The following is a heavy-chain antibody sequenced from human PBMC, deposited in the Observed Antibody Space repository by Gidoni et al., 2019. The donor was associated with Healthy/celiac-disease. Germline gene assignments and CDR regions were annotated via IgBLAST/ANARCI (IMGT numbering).Heavy chain of an antibody. CDR2: IYTSGST. V-gene: IGHV4-61*02. J-gene: IGHJ4*02. CDR1: GGSISSGSYY. CDR3: ARDPGWLQPYFDY. Sequence: QVQLQESGPGLVKPSQTLSLTCTASGGSISSGSYYWSWIRQPAGKGLEWIGRIYTSGSTNYNPSLKSRGTISVDTSKNQFSLKLSSVTAADTAVYYCARDPGWLQPYFDYWGQGTLVTVSS. D-gene: IGHD5-12*01.